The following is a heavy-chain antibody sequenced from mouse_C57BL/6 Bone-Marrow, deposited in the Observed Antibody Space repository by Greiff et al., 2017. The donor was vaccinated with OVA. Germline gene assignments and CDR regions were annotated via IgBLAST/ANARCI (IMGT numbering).Heavy chain of an antibody. V-gene: IGHV1-74*01. CDR2: IHPSDSDT. J-gene: IGHJ2*01. CDR3: AILSYFDY. CDR1: GYTFTSYW. Sequence: VQLQQPGAELVKPGASVKEPGASGYTFTSYWMHWVKQRPGQGLEWIGRIHPSDSDTNYNQKFKGKATLTVDKSSSTAYMQLSSLTSEDSAVYYCAILSYFDYWGQGTTLTVSS.